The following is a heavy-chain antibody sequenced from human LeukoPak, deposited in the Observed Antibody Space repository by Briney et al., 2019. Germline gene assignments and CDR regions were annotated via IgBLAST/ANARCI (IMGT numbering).Heavy chain of an antibody. CDR1: GFTFSDYS. CDR3: ARGASHYYDSSGYYSPGGDY. D-gene: IGHD3-22*01. J-gene: IGHJ4*02. CDR2: ISSTSRTI. V-gene: IGHV3-48*01. Sequence: GGSVRLSCAASGFTFSDYSMSWVRQAPGKGLEWISYISSTSRTIYYADSVKGRFTISRDNAKNSLYLQMSSLRAEDTAVYYCARGASHYYDSSGYYSPGGDYWGQGTLATVSS.